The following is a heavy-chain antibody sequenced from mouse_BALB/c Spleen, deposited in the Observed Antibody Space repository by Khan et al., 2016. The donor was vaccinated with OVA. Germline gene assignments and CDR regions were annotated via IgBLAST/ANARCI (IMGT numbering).Heavy chain of an antibody. Sequence: QMQLKQSGPGLVAPSQSLSITCTVSGFSLTSYGVHWVRQPPGKGLEWLVVIWSDGKTTYNSTLKSSLSISKDNPKSQVFLKMNSSQTDDTAMYYCARKTDMITTVMDYGGQGTSVTVSS. CDR3: ARKTDMITTVMDY. J-gene: IGHJ4*01. V-gene: IGHV2-6*02. CDR2: IWSDGKT. D-gene: IGHD2-4*01. CDR1: GFSLTSYG.